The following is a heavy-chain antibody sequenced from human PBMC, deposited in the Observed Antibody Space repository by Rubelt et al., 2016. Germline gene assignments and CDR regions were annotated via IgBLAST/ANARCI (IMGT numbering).Heavy chain of an antibody. Sequence: QVQLVESGGGLVKPGGSLRLSCAASGFTFSNYAMHWVRQAPGKGLEWVAVISYGGTNTYYADSVKGRFTISRDNSKNTLYLQMNSLRAADTALYYCAKLFWWELPDYWGQGTLVTVSS. CDR2: ISYGGTNT. CDR3: AKLFWWELPDY. V-gene: IGHV3-30*04. J-gene: IGHJ4*02. CDR1: GFTFSNYA. D-gene: IGHD2-15*01.